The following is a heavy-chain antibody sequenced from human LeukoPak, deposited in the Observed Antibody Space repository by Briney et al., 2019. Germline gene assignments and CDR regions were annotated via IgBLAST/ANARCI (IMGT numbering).Heavy chain of an antibody. CDR2: ISYDGSNK. J-gene: IGHJ4*02. CDR3: AKAPGGNSYYFDY. CDR1: GFTFSSYG. D-gene: IGHD4-23*01. V-gene: IGHV3-30*18. Sequence: GGSLRLSCAASGFTFSSYGMHWVRQAPGKGLEWVAVISYDGSNKYYADSVKGRFTISRDNSKSTLYLQMNSLRAEDTAVYYCAKAPGGNSYYFDYWGQGTLVTVSS.